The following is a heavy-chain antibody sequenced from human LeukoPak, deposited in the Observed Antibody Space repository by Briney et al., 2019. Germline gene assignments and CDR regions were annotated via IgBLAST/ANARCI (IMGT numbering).Heavy chain of an antibody. CDR2: IYPGDSDT. J-gene: IGHJ6*02. CDR3: ARANHYDILTGPTQNYYYGMDV. Sequence: GGSLQISCQGSGYRFTSYWIGWVRQMPGKGLEWMGIIYPGDSDTRYSPSFQGQVTISADKSISTAYLQWSSLKASDTAIYYCARANHYDILTGPTQNYYYGMDVWGQGTTVTVSS. CDR1: GYRFTSYW. V-gene: IGHV5-51*01. D-gene: IGHD3-9*01.